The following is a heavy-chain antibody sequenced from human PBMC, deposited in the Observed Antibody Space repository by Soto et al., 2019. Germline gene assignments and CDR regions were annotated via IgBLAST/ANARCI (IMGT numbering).Heavy chain of an antibody. D-gene: IGHD6-6*01. Sequence: QVQLVESGGGVVQPGRSLRLSCAASGFTFSSYGIHWVRQAPGKGLEWVAVISYDGSNKYYADSVKGRFTISRDNSKNTLYLQMNSLRAEDTAVYYCSSYSSSHYFDYWGQGTLVTVSS. V-gene: IGHV3-30*03. J-gene: IGHJ4*02. CDR3: SSYSSSHYFDY. CDR2: ISYDGSNK. CDR1: GFTFSSYG.